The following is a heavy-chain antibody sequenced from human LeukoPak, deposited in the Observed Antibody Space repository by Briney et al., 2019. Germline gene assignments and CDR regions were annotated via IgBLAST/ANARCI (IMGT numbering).Heavy chain of an antibody. CDR2: INHSGST. Sequence: PSETLSLTCAVYGGSFSGYYWSWIRQPPGKGLEWIGEINHSGSTYYNPSLKSRVTISVDTSKNQFSLKLSSVTAADTAVYYCASSLRYFDWLPLDWGQGTLVTVSS. CDR1: GGSFSGYY. J-gene: IGHJ4*02. V-gene: IGHV4-34*09. CDR3: ASSLRYFDWLPLD. D-gene: IGHD3-9*01.